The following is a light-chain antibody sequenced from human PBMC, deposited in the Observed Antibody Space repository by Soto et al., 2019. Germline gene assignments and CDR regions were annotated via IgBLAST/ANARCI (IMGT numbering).Light chain of an antibody. CDR3: QQHHILPIT. J-gene: IGKJ5*01. CDR2: GAS. V-gene: IGKV3-20*01. CDR1: QNLSRYF. Sequence: EVVLTQYPCTRSLSPGDRASLSCRASQNLSRYFLAWYQHKPGQAPRLLISGASRRATGIPDRFSGAGSGTDFTLTISRLEPEDFALYYRQQHHILPITFGQGTRLEIK.